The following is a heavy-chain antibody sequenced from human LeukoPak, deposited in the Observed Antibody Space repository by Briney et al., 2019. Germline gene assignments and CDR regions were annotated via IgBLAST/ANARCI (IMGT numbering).Heavy chain of an antibody. V-gene: IGHV4-38-2*01. CDR3: ARAIVGTVTTTFDY. J-gene: IGHJ4*02. Sequence: PSETLSLTCAVSGYSISSGYYWGWIRPPPGKGLEWIGSIYHSGSTYYNPSLKSRVTISVDTSKNQFSLKLSSVTAADTAVYYCARAIVGTVTTTFDYWGQGTLVTVSS. D-gene: IGHD4-11*01. CDR1: GYSISSGYY. CDR2: IYHSGST.